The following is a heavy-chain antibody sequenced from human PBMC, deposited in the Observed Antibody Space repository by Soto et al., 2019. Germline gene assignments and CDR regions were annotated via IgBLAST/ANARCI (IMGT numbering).Heavy chain of an antibody. CDR1: GYSFTSYW. D-gene: IGHD1-1*01. J-gene: IGHJ6*02. CDR3: ARHSGGTGSYYYYGMDV. V-gene: IGHV5-51*01. CDR2: IYPSDSDT. Sequence: PGESLKISCKGSGYSFTSYWIGWVRQMPGKGLEWMGIIYPSDSDTRYSPSFQGQVTISADKSISTAYLQWSSLKASDTAMYYCARHSGGTGSYYYYGMDVWGQGTTVTVSS.